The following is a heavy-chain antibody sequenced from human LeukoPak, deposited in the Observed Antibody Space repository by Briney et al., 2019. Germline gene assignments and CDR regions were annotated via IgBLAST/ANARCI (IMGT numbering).Heavy chain of an antibody. CDR3: ARGGGYNHFDL. V-gene: IGHV4-59*01. D-gene: IGHD5-24*01. Sequence: SETLSLTCTVSGGSINSYYWSWIRQPPGKGPEWIGYAYYSGSTNYNPSLKSRVSISVDTSKNQFSLKLSSVTAADTAVYYCARGGGYNHFDLWGQGILVSVSS. CDR2: AYYSGST. CDR1: GGSINSYY. J-gene: IGHJ4*02.